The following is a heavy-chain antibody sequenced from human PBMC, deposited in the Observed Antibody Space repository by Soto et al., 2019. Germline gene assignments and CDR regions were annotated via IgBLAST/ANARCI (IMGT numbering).Heavy chain of an antibody. V-gene: IGHV3-15*01. D-gene: IGHD3-3*01. Sequence: GGSLRLSCSASGFSFSDYYMTWVRQAPGKGLEWVGRIKSKTDGGTTDYAAPVKGRFTISRDDSKNTLYLQMNSLKTEDTAVYYCTTDTRNVLRFLEWSYGMDVWGQGTTVTVSS. CDR1: GFSFSDYY. CDR3: TTDTRNVLRFLEWSYGMDV. J-gene: IGHJ6*02. CDR2: IKSKTDGGTT.